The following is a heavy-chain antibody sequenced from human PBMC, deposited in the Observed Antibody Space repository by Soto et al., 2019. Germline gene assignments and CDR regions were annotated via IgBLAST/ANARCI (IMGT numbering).Heavy chain of an antibody. CDR2: IYHSGST. V-gene: IGHV4-4*02. J-gene: IGHJ3*02. CDR3: ARVRERIAVAGTGDAFDI. CDR1: GGSISSSNW. D-gene: IGHD6-19*01. Sequence: SETLSLTCAVSGGSISSSNWWSWVRQPPGKGLEWIGEIYHSGSTNYNPSLKSRVTISVDKSKNQFSLKPSSVTAADTAVYYCARVRERIAVAGTGDAFDIWGQGTMVTVSS.